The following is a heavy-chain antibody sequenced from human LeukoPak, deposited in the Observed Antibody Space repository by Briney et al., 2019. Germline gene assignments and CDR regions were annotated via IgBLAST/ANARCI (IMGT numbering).Heavy chain of an antibody. CDR2: ISGDGGST. CDR1: GFTFDDYA. Sequence: GGSLRLSCAASGFTFDDYAMHWVRQAPGKGLEWVSLISGDGGSTYYADSVKGRFTISRDNSKNSLYLQMNSLRTEDTASYYCAKAPRQQLANALFDYWGQGTLVTVSS. CDR3: AKAPRQQLANALFDY. D-gene: IGHD6-13*01. J-gene: IGHJ4*02. V-gene: IGHV3-43*02.